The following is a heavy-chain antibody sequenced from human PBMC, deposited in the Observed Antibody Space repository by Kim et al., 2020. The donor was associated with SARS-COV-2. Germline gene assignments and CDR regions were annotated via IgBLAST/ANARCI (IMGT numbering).Heavy chain of an antibody. CDR1: GFTFSAHA. Sequence: GGSLRLSCAASGFTFSAHALHWVRQAPGKGLEWVAHIAYDGSHISYPDSVKGRFIISRDNTKYTLFLQMNSLRPEDKAVYYCLAEIGSRSFDHWGQGT. J-gene: IGHJ4*02. D-gene: IGHD3-10*01. CDR2: IAYDGSHI. CDR3: LAEIGSRSFDH. V-gene: IGHV3-30*04.